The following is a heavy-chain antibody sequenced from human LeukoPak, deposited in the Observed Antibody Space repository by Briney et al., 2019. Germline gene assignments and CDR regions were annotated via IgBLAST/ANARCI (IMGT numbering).Heavy chain of an antibody. CDR1: GGSISSHY. CDR2: IYYTGTT. Sequence: SETLSLTCTVSGGSISSHYWSWIRQSPERGLEWIGFIYYTGTTRYNPSLQGRVTMSVDSSRNHFSLKLTSMTAADTALYYCARLLNNDNAGDPDTFDMWGQGTMVTVSS. V-gene: IGHV4-59*11. CDR3: ARLLNNDNAGDPDTFDM. D-gene: IGHD2-21*02. J-gene: IGHJ3*02.